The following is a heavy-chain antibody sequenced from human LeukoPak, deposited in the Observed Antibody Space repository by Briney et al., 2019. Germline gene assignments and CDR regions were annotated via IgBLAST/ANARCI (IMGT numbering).Heavy chain of an antibody. CDR3: ARDLGRSYSSNWDWFDP. D-gene: IGHD6-13*01. V-gene: IGHV1-2*02. Sequence: ASVKVSCKASGYTFRGYYMYWVRQAPGQGLEWMGWINPNSGGTNYAQKFQGRVTMTRDTSISTAYMELSRLRSDDTAVYYCARDLGRSYSSNWDWFDPWGQGTLVTVSS. CDR2: INPNSGGT. J-gene: IGHJ5*02. CDR1: GYTFRGYY.